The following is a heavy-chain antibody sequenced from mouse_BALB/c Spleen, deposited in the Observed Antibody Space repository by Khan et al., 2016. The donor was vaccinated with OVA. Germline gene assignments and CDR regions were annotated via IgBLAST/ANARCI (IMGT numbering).Heavy chain of an antibody. CDR1: GYSITSGYG. D-gene: IGHD1-2*01. J-gene: IGHJ2*01. CDR3: ARTARIKY. V-gene: IGHV3-2*02. Sequence: EVQLQESGPGLVKPSQSLSLTCTVTGYSITSGYGWNLIRQFPGNKLEWMGYISYSGSTNYNPSLKSRISLTRDTSKNQFFLQLNSVTTEDTATYYCARTARIKYWGQGTTLTVSS. CDR2: ISYSGST.